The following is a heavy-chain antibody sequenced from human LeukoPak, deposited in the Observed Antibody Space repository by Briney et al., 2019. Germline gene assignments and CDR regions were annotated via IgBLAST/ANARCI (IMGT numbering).Heavy chain of an antibody. D-gene: IGHD1-26*01. CDR1: GGSISSGGYS. J-gene: IGHJ4*02. CDR2: IYHSGSI. V-gene: IGHV4-30-2*01. Sequence: SETLSLTCAVSGGSISSGGYSWSWVRQPPGEGLEWIGYIYHSGSIYYNPSLKSRVTISVDRSKNQFSLKLSSVTAADTAVYYCARGEETYFDYWGQGTLVTVSS. CDR3: ARGEETYFDY.